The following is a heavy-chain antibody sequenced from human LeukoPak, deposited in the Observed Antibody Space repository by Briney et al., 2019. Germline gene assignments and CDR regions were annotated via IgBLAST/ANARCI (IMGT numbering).Heavy chain of an antibody. CDR2: IYHSGST. V-gene: IGHV4-38-2*02. J-gene: IGHJ4*02. Sequence: SETLSLTCTVSGYSISSGFYWGWIRQPPGKGLEWIGSIYHSGSTYYNPSLKSRVTMSVDTSKNQFSLKLSSVTAADTAVYYCARGGRDGYNYGTVDYWGQGTLVTVSS. D-gene: IGHD5-24*01. CDR3: ARGGRDGYNYGTVDY. CDR1: GYSISSGFY.